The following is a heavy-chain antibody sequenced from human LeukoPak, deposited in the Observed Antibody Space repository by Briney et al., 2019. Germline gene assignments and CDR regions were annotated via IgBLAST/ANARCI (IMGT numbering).Heavy chain of an antibody. J-gene: IGHJ5*02. V-gene: IGHV1-46*01. CDR3: ARNWNWTVRLDP. CDR2: INPSGGST. Sequence: GASVKVSCKASGYTFTGYYMHWVRQAPGQGLEWMGIINPSGGSTSYAQKFQGRVTMTRDMSTSTVYMELSSLRSEDTAVYYCARNWNWTVRLDPWGQGTLVTVSS. D-gene: IGHD1-7*01. CDR1: GYTFTGYY.